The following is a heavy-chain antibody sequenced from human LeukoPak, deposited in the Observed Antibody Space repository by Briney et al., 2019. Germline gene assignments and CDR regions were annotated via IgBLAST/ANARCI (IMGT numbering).Heavy chain of an antibody. CDR3: AREGGYYDSSGYYLR. CDR2: IIPIFGTA. J-gene: IGHJ4*02. D-gene: IGHD3-22*01. V-gene: IGHV1-69*05. CDR1: GGTFSSYA. Sequence: ASVKVSCKASGGTFSSYAISWVRQAPRQGPEWMGRIIPIFGTANYAQKFQGRVTITTDESASTAYMELSSLRSEDTAVYYCAREGGYYDSSGYYLRWGQGTLVTVSS.